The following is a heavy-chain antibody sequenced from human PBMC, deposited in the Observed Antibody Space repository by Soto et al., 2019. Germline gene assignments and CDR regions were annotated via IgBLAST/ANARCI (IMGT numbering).Heavy chain of an antibody. D-gene: IGHD2-15*01. V-gene: IGHV3-13*01. CDR1: GFTFSSYD. CDR3: ARALRCSGGSCYPSVFDY. Sequence: QPGGSLRLSCAASGFTFSSYDMHWVRQATGKGLEWVSAIGTAGDTYYPGSVKGRFTISRENAKNSLCLQMNSLRAGDTAVYYCARALRCSGGSCYPSVFDYWGQGTLVTVSS. J-gene: IGHJ4*02. CDR2: IGTAGDT.